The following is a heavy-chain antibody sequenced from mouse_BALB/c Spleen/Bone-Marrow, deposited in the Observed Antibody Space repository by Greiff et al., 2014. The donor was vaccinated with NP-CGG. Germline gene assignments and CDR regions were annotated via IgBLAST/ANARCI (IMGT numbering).Heavy chain of an antibody. V-gene: IGHV5-4*02. D-gene: IGHD1-1*02. CDR1: GFTFSDFY. CDR2: FSNGGTYT. J-gene: IGHJ4*01. CDR3: ARSGERYGAMDY. Sequence: EVQLQQSGGGLVKPGGSLKLSCAASGFTFSDFYMFWFRQTPEKRLEWVGTFSNGGTYTYYPDNLKGRFTISRENDKNNLYLQMSSLKSEDTAMYYCARSGERYGAMDYWGQGTSVTVTS.